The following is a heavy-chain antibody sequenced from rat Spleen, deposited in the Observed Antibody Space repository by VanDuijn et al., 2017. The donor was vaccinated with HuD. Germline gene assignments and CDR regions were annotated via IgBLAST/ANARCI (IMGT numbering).Heavy chain of an antibody. J-gene: IGHJ2*01. V-gene: IGHV3-3*01. Sequence: EVQLQESGPGLVKPSQSLSLTCSVTGYSITSSYRWNWIRKFPGNKLEWMGYINSAGSTNYNPSLKSRISITRDTSKNQFFLQLNSVTTEDTATYYCTRGYVMDAWGQGVMVTVSS. CDR2: INSAGST. CDR1: GYSITSSYR. D-gene: IGHD1-12*01. CDR3: TRGYVMDA.